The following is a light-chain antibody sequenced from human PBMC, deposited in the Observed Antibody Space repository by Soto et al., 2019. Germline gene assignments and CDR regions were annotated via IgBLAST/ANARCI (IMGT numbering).Light chain of an antibody. CDR3: CSYARPTFYA. CDR1: SSDVGTYTL. Sequence: QSALTQPASVSGSPGQSITISCTGTSSDVGTYTLVSWYQQHPGKAPKLVIYEVNERPSGVSNRFSGSKSGNTASLTISGLQAEDEADYYCCSYARPTFYAFATGTKVTVL. CDR2: EVN. V-gene: IGLV2-23*02. J-gene: IGLJ1*01.